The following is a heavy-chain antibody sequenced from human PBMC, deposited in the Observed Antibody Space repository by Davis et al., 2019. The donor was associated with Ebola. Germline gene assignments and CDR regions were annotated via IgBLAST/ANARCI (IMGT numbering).Heavy chain of an antibody. Sequence: GGSLRLSCAASGFTFSDYYMSWIRQAPGKGLEWVSYISSSGSTIYYADSVKGRFTISRDNSKNTLYLQMNSLRDEDTAVYYCADQKNYASDIWGQGTMVTVSS. J-gene: IGHJ3*02. V-gene: IGHV3-11*01. CDR2: ISSSGSTI. CDR3: ADQKNYASDI. CDR1: GFTFSDYY.